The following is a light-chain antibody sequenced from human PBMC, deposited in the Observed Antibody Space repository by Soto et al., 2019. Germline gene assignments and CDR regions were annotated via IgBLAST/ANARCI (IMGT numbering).Light chain of an antibody. CDR3: QQYGGSPRVT. CDR1: QSVSSNY. Sequence: EIVLTQSPGTLSLSPGERVTLSCRASQSVSSNYLAWYQQKPGQAPRLLIYSASSRATGIPDRFSGSGSGTDFTLTISRLEPEDFAVYYCQQYGGSPRVTFGGGTKEEIK. CDR2: SAS. J-gene: IGKJ4*01. V-gene: IGKV3-20*01.